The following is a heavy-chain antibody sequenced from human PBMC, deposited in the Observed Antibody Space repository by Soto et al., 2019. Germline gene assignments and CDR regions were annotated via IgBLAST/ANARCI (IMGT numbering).Heavy chain of an antibody. CDR1: GYTFTSYG. CDR3: ASYSRYVDIVAMTPPYYYGMDV. Sequence: ASVKVSCKXSGYTFTSYGISWVRQAPGQGLEWMGWISAYNGNTNYAQKLQGRVTMTTDTSTSTAYMELRSLRSDDTAVYYCASYSRYVDIVAMTPPYYYGMDVWGQGTTVTVSS. V-gene: IGHV1-18*04. CDR2: ISAYNGNT. J-gene: IGHJ6*02. D-gene: IGHD5-12*01.